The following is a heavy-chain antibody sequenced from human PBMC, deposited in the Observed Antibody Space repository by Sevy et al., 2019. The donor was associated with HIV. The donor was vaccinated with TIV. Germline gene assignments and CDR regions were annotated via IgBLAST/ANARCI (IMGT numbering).Heavy chain of an antibody. CDR3: AKGITIFGVVDYFDY. V-gene: IGHV3-30*02. D-gene: IGHD3-3*01. CDR2: IWYEGINK. CDR1: GFAFSTYG. J-gene: IGHJ4*02. Sequence: GESLKISCTASGFAFSTYGMHWVRQAPGKGLEWVAIIWYEGINKDYAEPVKGRFTISRDNSKNTLYLQMNSLRAEDTAVYYCAKGITIFGVVDYFDYWGQGTLVTVSS.